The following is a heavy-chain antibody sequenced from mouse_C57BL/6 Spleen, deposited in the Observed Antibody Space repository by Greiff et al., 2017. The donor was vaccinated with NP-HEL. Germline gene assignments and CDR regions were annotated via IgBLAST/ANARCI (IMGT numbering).Heavy chain of an antibody. CDR2: ISSGGSYT. CDR3: ARDYGSSDGYFEV. CDR1: GFTFSSYG. V-gene: IGHV5-6*02. J-gene: IGHJ1*03. D-gene: IGHD1-1*01. Sequence: DVKLVESGGDLVKPGGSLKLSCAASGFTFSSYGMSWVRQTPDKRLEWVATISSGGSYTYYPDSVKGRFTISRDNAKNTLYLRMSSLKSEDTAMYYCARDYGSSDGYFEVWGTGTTVTVSS.